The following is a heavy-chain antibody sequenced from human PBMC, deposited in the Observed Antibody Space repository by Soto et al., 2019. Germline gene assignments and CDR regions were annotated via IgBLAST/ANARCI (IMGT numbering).Heavy chain of an antibody. D-gene: IGHD1-26*01. J-gene: IGHJ4*02. Sequence: GGSLRLSCAASGFTFSSYAMSWFRQAPGRGLEWVSEISGSGATTYYADSVKGRFTISRDNSKNTLYLQMNSLRAEDTAVYYCATRGSYYQIDYWGQGTLVTVSS. CDR2: ISGSGATT. V-gene: IGHV3-23*01. CDR3: ATRGSYYQIDY. CDR1: GFTFSSYA.